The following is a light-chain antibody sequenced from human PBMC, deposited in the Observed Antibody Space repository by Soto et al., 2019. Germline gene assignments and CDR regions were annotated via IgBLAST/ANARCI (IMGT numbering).Light chain of an antibody. CDR2: DAS. Sequence: DIQMTQSPSTLSASVGERVTITCRASQSISTWLAWYQQKPGKAPKLLIYDASNLENGVPSRFSGSGSGTEFTLPITSLQPDDFATYYCQQYITYSPWTFGQGTKVEI. V-gene: IGKV1-5*01. CDR1: QSISTW. J-gene: IGKJ1*01. CDR3: QQYITYSPWT.